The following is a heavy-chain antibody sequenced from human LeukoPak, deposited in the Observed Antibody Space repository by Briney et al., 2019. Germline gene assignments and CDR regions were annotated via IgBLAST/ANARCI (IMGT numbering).Heavy chain of an antibody. V-gene: IGHV1-69-2*01. CDR1: GYTFTDYY. CDR3: ATDKDKSGSYRDY. CDR2: VDPEDGET. Sequence: VKVSCKVSGYTFTDYYMHWVQQAPGKGLEWMGLVDPEDGETIYAEKFQGRVTITADTSTDTAYMELSSLRSEDTAVYYCATDKDKSGSYRDYWGQGTLVTVSS. D-gene: IGHD1-26*01. J-gene: IGHJ4*02.